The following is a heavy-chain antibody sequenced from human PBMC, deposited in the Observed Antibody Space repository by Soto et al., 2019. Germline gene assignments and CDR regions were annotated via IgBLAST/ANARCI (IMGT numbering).Heavy chain of an antibody. Sequence: SETLSLTCAVYGGSFSGYYWSWIRQPPGKGLEWIGEINHSGSTNYNPSLKSRVTISVDTSKNQFSLKLSSVTAADTAVYYCASVDIVATITRRYFDYWGQGTLVTVSS. CDR1: GGSFSGYY. J-gene: IGHJ4*02. CDR2: INHSGST. D-gene: IGHD5-12*01. CDR3: ASVDIVATITRRYFDY. V-gene: IGHV4-34*01.